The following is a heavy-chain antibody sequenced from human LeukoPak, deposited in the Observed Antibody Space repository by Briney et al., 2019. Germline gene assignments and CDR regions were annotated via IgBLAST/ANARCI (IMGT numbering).Heavy chain of an antibody. CDR2: TRNKANSYTT. D-gene: IGHD4-17*01. CDR1: GYTFTGYY. CDR3: ARSTVTTFTYYYYGMDV. V-gene: IGHV3-72*01. J-gene: IGHJ6*02. Sequence: SCKASGYTFTGYYMHWVRQAPGKGLEWVGRTRNKANSYTTEYAASVKGRFTISRDDSKNSLYLQMNSLKTEDTAVYYCARSTVTTFTYYYYGMDVWGQGTTVTVSS.